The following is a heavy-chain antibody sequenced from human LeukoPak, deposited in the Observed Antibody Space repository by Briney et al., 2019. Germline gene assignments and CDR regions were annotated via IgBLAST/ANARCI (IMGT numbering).Heavy chain of an antibody. CDR2: IYYSGST. Sequence: SSETLSLTCTVSGGSISSGDYYWSWIRQSPGKGLEWIGYIYYSGSTYYNPSLKSRVTISVDTSKNQFSLKLSSVTAADTAVYYCARVNHDYGDYVDYWGQGTLVTVSS. D-gene: IGHD4-17*01. J-gene: IGHJ4*02. V-gene: IGHV4-30-4*08. CDR3: ARVNHDYGDYVDY. CDR1: GGSISSGDYY.